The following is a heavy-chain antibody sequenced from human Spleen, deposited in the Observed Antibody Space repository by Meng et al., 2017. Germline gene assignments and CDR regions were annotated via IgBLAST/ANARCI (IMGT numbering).Heavy chain of an antibody. J-gene: IGHJ4*02. CDR3: ASLDHIPRRNYFDY. V-gene: IGHV4-4*02. CDR2: VYHDGST. Sequence: QVQLQESGPELVKPSGTLSLTCAVFGGSITSNNWWSWVRQPPGKGLEWIGEVYHDGSTNYNPSLKSRVTISVDKSKSQFSLKLNSVTVADTAVYYCASLDHIPRRNYFDYWGQGTLVTVSS. CDR1: GGSITSNNW. D-gene: IGHD2-21*01.